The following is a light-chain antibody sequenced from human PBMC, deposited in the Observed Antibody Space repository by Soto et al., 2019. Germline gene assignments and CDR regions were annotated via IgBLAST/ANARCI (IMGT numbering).Light chain of an antibody. V-gene: IGKV3-20*01. CDR2: GAS. CDR3: HQYGSTPPT. CDR1: RSVTNNY. Sequence: EIVMTQSPGTLSLSPGERATLSCRASRSVTNNYVGCYQRKPGQAPRLLIYGASSRATDIPGRFSGTGCSTEFSLTITRREPEDFAVYYCHQYGSTPPTFGGGTKVEI. J-gene: IGKJ4*01.